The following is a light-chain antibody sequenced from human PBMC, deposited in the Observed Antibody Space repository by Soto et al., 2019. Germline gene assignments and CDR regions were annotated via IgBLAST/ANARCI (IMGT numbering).Light chain of an antibody. V-gene: IGKV3-11*01. CDR2: DAS. Sequence: EIVLTQSPATLSLSPGERATLSCRASQSVSSYLAWYQQRPGLAPRLLIYDASNRATGIPARFSGSVSGTDFTLTTSSLEAEDFAVYYCQQRTDWPMTCGQGTRLEIK. J-gene: IGKJ5*01. CDR3: QQRTDWPMT. CDR1: QSVSSY.